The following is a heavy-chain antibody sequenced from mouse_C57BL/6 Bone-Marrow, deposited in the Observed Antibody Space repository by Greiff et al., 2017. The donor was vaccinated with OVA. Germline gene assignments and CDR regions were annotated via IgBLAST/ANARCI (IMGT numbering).Heavy chain of an antibody. CDR2: IYPGSGNT. V-gene: IGHV1-76*01. Sequence: VHLVESGAELVRPGASVKLSCKASGYTFTDYYINWVKQRPGQGLEWIARIYPGSGNTYYNEKFKGKATLTAEKSSSTAYMQLSSLTSEDSAVYFCARRGNWYVDVWGTGTTVTVSS. CDR1: GYTFTDYY. CDR3: ARRGNWYVDV. J-gene: IGHJ1*03.